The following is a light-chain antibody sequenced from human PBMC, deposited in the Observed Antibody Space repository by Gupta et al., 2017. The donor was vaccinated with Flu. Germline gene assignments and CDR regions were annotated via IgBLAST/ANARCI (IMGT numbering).Light chain of an antibody. CDR2: EAS. Sequence: VVFTQSPATLSLSPGERATLFCRASQSVTTYLAWDQQKPGQAPRLLIYEASNRATGIPDRFSGSGSGTDFTRTSSSIEPEDFAVYDGQYRSNFGPGTKVDIK. CDR1: QSVTTY. J-gene: IGKJ3*01. V-gene: IGKV3-11*01. CDR3: QYRSN.